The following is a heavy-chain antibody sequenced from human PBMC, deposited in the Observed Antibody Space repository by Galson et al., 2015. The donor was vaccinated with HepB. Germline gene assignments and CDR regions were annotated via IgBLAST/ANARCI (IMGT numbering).Heavy chain of an antibody. CDR2: IVVGSGNT. V-gene: IGHV1-58*02. CDR1: GFTFTSSA. J-gene: IGHJ5*02. D-gene: IGHD2-21*01. Sequence: SVKVSCKASGFTFTSSAMQWVRQARGQRLEWIGWIVVGSGNTNYAQKFQERVTITRDMSTSTAYMELSSLRSEDTAVYYCAAGKSLGGAPLGWFDPWGQGTLVTVSS. CDR3: AAGKSLGGAPLGWFDP.